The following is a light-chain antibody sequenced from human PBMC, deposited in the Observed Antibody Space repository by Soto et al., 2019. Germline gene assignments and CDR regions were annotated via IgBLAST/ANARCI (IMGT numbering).Light chain of an antibody. CDR3: QHTLKWPPT. Sequence: EIGMTQSPDTVSVSPGERVSLSCRASQSVSSNLAWYQQKPGQAPRLLIYGASTRATGIPARFSGSGSGTDFTLTISRLEPEDFALYYCQHTLKWPPTFGQGTKVDIK. CDR2: GAS. CDR1: QSVSSN. J-gene: IGKJ1*01. V-gene: IGKV3-15*01.